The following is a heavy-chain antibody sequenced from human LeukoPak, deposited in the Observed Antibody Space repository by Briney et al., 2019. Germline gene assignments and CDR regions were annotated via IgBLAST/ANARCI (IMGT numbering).Heavy chain of an antibody. D-gene: IGHD3-10*01. CDR2: INWNGGST. V-gene: IGHV3-20*04. J-gene: IGHJ4*02. CDR1: GFPFDDYG. CDR3: ASAGLTYGSGSYFVY. Sequence: GGSLRLSCAAAGFPFDDYGMTWVRQAAGKGLEWVSGINWNGGSTGYADSVKGRFTISRDNAKNSLYLQMNSLRAEDTALYYCASAGLTYGSGSYFVYWGQGTLVTVSS.